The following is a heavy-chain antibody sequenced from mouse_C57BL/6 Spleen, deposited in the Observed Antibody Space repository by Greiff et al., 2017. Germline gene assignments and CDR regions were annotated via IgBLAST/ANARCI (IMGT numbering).Heavy chain of an antibody. V-gene: IGHV14-1*01. CDR2: IDPEDGDT. CDR3: SHYYGSSYFDY. Sequence: VQLQQSGAELVRPGASVKLSCTASGFYIKDYYLHWVKQRPEPGLARNGRIDPEDGDTEYAPTFQSRGTMTADKSSKTAYLQLSSLTSEDTAVYYCSHYYGSSYFDYWGQGTTLTVSS. J-gene: IGHJ2*01. CDR1: GFYIKDYY. D-gene: IGHD1-1*01.